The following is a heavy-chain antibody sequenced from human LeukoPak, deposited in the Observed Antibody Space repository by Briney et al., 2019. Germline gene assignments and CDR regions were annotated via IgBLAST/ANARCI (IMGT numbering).Heavy chain of an antibody. D-gene: IGHD2-15*01. CDR2: IYHSGST. V-gene: IGHV4-38-2*01. CDR3: ARVDCSGGICYFGY. CDR1: VYSISSGYY. J-gene: IGHJ4*02. Sequence: SETLSLTRAVSVYSISSGYYWGWMRPPPGKGLEWIGSIYHSGSTYYNPSLKSLVTISVDTSKNQFSLKLSSVTAADTAVYYCARVDCSGGICYFGYGGQATLVTVSS.